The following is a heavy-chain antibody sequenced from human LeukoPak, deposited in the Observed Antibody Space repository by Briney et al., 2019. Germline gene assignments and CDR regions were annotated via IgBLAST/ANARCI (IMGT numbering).Heavy chain of an antibody. Sequence: GGSLRLSCEASGFTFSSYSMNWVRQAPGKGLEWVSYITGSSTTVYYADSVKGRFTISRDNAKNSLYLQMNSLRAEDTAVYYCAREVQDWGQGTLVTVSS. V-gene: IGHV3-48*04. J-gene: IGHJ1*01. CDR1: GFTFSSYS. CDR2: ITGSSTTV. CDR3: AREVQD.